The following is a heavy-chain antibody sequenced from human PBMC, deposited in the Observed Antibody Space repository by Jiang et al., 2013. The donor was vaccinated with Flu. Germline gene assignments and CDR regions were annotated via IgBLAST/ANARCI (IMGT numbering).Heavy chain of an antibody. D-gene: IGHD3-3*01. CDR1: LSTSGMC. V-gene: IGHV2-70*01. CDR3: ARIRQCYDFWSGYPIYFDY. J-gene: IGHJ4*02. Sequence: LSTSGMCVSWIRQPPGKALEWLALIDWDDDKYYSTSLKTRLTISKDTSKNQVVLTMTNMDPVDTATYYCARIRQCYDFWSGYPIYFDYWGQGTLVTVSS. CDR2: IDWDDDK.